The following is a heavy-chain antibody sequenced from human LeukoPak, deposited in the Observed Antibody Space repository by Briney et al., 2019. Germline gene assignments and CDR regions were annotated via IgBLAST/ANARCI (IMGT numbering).Heavy chain of an antibody. CDR3: ARNNGMDV. J-gene: IGHJ6*02. CDR2: VNRDGSET. V-gene: IGHV3-7*03. Sequence: GGSLRLSCAASGFSLSSHWMTWVRQVPGRGPEWVANVNRDGSETYYLDSVKGRFTISKDNAKNLLYLQMNSLRAEDTALYHCARNNGMDVWGQGTTVIVSS. CDR1: GFSLSSHW.